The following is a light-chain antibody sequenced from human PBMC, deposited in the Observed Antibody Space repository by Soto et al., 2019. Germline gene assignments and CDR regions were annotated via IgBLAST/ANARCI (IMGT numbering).Light chain of an antibody. CDR1: QSVSSN. CDR3: QQSNNLRRT. CDR2: GAS. V-gene: IGKV3-15*01. J-gene: IGKJ1*01. Sequence: EIGMTQDPSTLSASPGDRDTLSCRASQSVSSNLAWYQQKPGQAPRLLIYGASTRATGIPARFSGSGSGTEFTLTISSLQCEDFAVYYCQQSNNLRRTFGQGTKVDIK.